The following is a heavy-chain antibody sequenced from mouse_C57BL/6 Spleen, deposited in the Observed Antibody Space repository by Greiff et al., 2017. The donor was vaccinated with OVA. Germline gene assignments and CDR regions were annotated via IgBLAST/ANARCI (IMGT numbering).Heavy chain of an antibody. D-gene: IGHD1-3*01. CDR3: AREVVRYFDD. J-gene: IGHJ1*01. CDR2: INPSNGDT. V-gene: IGHV1-7*01. Sequence: VQLQQPGAELVKPGASVKLSCKASGYTFTSYWMHWVKQRPVQGLEWIGNINPSNGDTHYNQKFKDKATLTADKSSSTAYMQLSSLTSEDSAVYYCAREVVRYFDDWGQGTTVTVSS. CDR1: GYTFTSYW.